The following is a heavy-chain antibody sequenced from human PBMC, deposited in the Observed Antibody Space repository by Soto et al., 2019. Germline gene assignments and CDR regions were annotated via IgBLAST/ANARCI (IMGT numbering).Heavy chain of an antibody. Sequence: QVQLVQSGAEVKKPGSSVKVSCKASGGTFSSYAISWVRQAPGQGLEWMGGIIPIFGTANYALKFQGRVTVTEHQATCTAYRELSSLRSEDTAVYYCARERYSGGSDWYFYLWGRGTLVTVSS. CDR2: IIPIFGTA. J-gene: IGHJ2*01. CDR1: GGTFSSYA. CDR3: ARERYSGGSDWYFYL. D-gene: IGHD2-15*01. V-gene: IGHV1-69*12.